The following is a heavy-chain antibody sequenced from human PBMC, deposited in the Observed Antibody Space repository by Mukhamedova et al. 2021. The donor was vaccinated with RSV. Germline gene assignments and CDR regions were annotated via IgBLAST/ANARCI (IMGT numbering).Heavy chain of an antibody. Sequence: HWVRQAPGERLEWMGGTNAGRGTTKNSQNSKEKSPIIREQPPSIAYMDLTSLESKDTAVYYCARSTPLIRGSFTGWAFWGQGTTV. CDR2: TNAGRGTT. D-gene: IGHD3-10*01. CDR3: ARSTPLIRGSFTGWAF. V-gene: IGHV1-3*01. J-gene: IGHJ6*02.